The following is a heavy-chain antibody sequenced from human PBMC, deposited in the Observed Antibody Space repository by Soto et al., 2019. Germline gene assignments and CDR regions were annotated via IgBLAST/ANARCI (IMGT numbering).Heavy chain of an antibody. CDR2: ILSKAGNYAT. Sequence: EVQLVESVGGLVQPGGSLKLSCAASGFIFSGSAVHWVRQASGKGLEWVGRILSKAGNYATAYPASMKGRFTISRDDSENTAFLQMNSMKTEDTAVYYCIRGGSPYYYDYCGQVTLVAVSS. J-gene: IGHJ4*02. CDR3: IRGGSPYYYDY. CDR1: GFIFSGSA. V-gene: IGHV3-73*01.